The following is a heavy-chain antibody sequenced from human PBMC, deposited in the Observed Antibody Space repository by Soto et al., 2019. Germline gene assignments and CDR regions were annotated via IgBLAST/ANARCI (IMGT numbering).Heavy chain of an antibody. CDR3: ARDPTGIYYDSSGYYNGDAFDI. V-gene: IGHV3-7*01. CDR2: IKQDGSEK. J-gene: IGHJ3*02. D-gene: IGHD3-22*01. Sequence: GGSLRLSCAASGFTFSSYWMSWVRQAPGKGLEWVANIKQDGSEKYYVDSVKGRFTISRDNAKNSLYLQMNSLRAEDTAVYYCARDPTGIYYDSSGYYNGDAFDICGQGTMVTVSS. CDR1: GFTFSSYW.